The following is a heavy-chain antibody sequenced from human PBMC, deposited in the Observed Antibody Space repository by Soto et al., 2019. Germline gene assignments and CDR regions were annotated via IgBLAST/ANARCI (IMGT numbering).Heavy chain of an antibody. V-gene: IGHV1-24*01. CDR1: GYTLTELS. J-gene: IGHJ4*02. D-gene: IGHD5-18*01. Sequence: GASVKVSCKVSGYTLTELSMHWVRQAPGKGLEWMGGFDPEDGETIYAQKFQGRVTMTEDTSTDTAYMELSSLRSEDTAVYYCATAKYTAMVVRYYFDYWGQGTLVTVSS. CDR2: FDPEDGET. CDR3: ATAKYTAMVVRYYFDY.